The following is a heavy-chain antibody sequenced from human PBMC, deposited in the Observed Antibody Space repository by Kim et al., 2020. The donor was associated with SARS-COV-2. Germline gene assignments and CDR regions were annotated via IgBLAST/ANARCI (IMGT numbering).Heavy chain of an antibody. CDR2: IDWDDDK. V-gene: IGHV2-70*01. J-gene: IGHJ4*02. D-gene: IGHD6-13*01. CDR1: GFSLSTSGMC. Sequence: SGPTLVNPTQTLTLTCTFSGFSLSTSGMCVSWIRQPPGKALEWLALIDWDDDKYYSTSLKTRLTISKDTSKNQVVLTMTNMDPVDTATYYCARIPDLYSSSWYYFDYWGQGTLVTVSS. CDR3: ARIPDLYSSSWYYFDY.